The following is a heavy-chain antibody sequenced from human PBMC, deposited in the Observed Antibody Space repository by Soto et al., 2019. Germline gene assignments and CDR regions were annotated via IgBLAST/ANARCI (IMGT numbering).Heavy chain of an antibody. CDR2: INNDGSST. J-gene: IGHJ4*02. D-gene: IGHD6-19*01. Sequence: SLRLSCAASGFTFSSYWMHWVRQVPGKGLVWVSLINNDGSSTRYADSVKGRFTISRDNAKNTLYLQMNSLRAEDTAVYYCATGSGWYSPDYWGQGTLVTVSS. CDR3: ATGSGWYSPDY. V-gene: IGHV3-74*01. CDR1: GFTFSSYW.